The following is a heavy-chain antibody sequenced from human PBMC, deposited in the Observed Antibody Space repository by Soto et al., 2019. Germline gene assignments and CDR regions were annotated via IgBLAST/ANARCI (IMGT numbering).Heavy chain of an antibody. J-gene: IGHJ4*02. V-gene: IGHV3-11*01. Sequence: PGGSLRLSCAASGFTFSDYYMTWIRQAPGKGLEWVSYISSGNSIYYADSVRGRFTVSRDNAKNSLFLQMNSLRAEDTAVYYCARRAAAGRSCDYWGLGSLVT. D-gene: IGHD6-13*01. CDR2: ISSGNSI. CDR3: ARRAAAGRSCDY. CDR1: GFTFSDYY.